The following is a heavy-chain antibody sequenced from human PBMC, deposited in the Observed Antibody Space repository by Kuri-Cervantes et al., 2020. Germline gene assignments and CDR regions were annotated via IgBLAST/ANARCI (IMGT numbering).Heavy chain of an antibody. CDR3: ARVDDYVWGTVDY. CDR2: ISYDGSNK. Sequence: LSLTCAASGFTFSSYAMHWVRQAPGKGLEWVAVISYDGSNKYYADSVKGRFTISRDNSKNTLYLQMNSLRAEDTAVYYCARVDDYVWGTVDYWGQGTLVTVSS. CDR1: GFTFSSYA. V-gene: IGHV3-30-3*01. D-gene: IGHD3-16*01. J-gene: IGHJ4*02.